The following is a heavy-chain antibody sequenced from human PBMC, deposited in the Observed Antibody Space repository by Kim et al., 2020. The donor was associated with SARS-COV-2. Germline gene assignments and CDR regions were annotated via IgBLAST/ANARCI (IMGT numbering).Heavy chain of an antibody. CDR1: GFTFSSYS. J-gene: IGHJ6*02. V-gene: IGHV3-21*01. D-gene: IGHD2-21*02. Sequence: GGSLRLSCAASGFTFSSYSMNWVRQAPGKGLEWVSSISSSSSYIYYADSVKGRFTISRDNAKNSQYLQMNSLRAEDTAVYYCARDAAYCGGDCYARGHYGMDGWGQGTTVTVSS. CDR3: ARDAAYCGGDCYARGHYGMDG. CDR2: ISSSSSYI.